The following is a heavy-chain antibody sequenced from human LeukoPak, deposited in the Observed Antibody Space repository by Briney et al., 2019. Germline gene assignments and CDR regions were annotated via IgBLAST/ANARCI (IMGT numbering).Heavy chain of an antibody. CDR2: ISGSGGST. V-gene: IGHV3-23*01. CDR1: GFTFSGYA. D-gene: IGHD6-13*01. Sequence: PGGSLRLSCAASGFTFSGYAMSWVRQAPGKGLEWVSAISGSGGSTYYADSVKGRFTISRDNSKNTLYLQMNSLRAEDTAVYYCAKLPSSSSWGRVLDYWGQGTLVTVSS. J-gene: IGHJ4*02. CDR3: AKLPSSSSWGRVLDY.